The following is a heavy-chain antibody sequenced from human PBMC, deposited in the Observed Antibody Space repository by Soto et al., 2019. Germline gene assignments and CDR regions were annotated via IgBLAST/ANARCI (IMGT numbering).Heavy chain of an antibody. J-gene: IGHJ4*02. D-gene: IGHD3-10*01. CDR3: AREANGSASYWEYFFDY. CDR2: MSHGGST. V-gene: IGHV4-38-2*02. Sequence: SETLSLTCAVSGYSIISGYYLVLIRHPPGKGLEWIGSMSHGGSTYYNPSLKSRVTISVDSSKNQFSVRLSSVTAADTAVYYCAREANGSASYWEYFFDYWGQGALVTVSS. CDR1: GYSIISGYY.